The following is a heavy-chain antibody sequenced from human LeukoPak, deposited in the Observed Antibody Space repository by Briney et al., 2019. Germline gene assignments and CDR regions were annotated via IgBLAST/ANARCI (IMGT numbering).Heavy chain of an antibody. CDR1: GGSISSYY. CDR3: ARESRMGAFDI. V-gene: IGHV4-59*01. D-gene: IGHD2-8*01. J-gene: IGHJ3*02. Sequence: SETLSLTCTVSGGSISSYYWSWIRQPPGKGLEWIGYIYYSGSTNYNPSLKSRVTISVDTSKNQFSLKLSSVTAADTAMYYCARESRMGAFDIWGQGTMVTVSS. CDR2: IYYSGST.